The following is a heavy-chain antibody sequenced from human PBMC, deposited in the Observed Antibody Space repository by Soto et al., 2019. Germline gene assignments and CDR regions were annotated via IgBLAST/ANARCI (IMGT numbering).Heavy chain of an antibody. Sequence: SETLSLTCTVSGGSISSYYWSWIRQPPGKGLEWIGYIYYSGSTNYNPSLKSRVTISVDTSKNQFSLKLSSVTAADTAVYYCARLMRPWPNPLIQSPWDYYYYYMDVWGKGTTVTVSS. J-gene: IGHJ6*03. CDR1: GGSISSYY. D-gene: IGHD3-16*01. CDR3: ARLMRPWPNPLIQSPWDYYYYYMDV. CDR2: IYYSGST. V-gene: IGHV4-59*08.